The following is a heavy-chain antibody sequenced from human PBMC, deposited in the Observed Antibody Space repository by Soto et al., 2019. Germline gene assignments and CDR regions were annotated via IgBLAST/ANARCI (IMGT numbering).Heavy chain of an antibody. CDR2: VYYSGTT. V-gene: IGHV4-39*01. CDR1: GGSITSDTFY. D-gene: IGHD3-10*01. CDR3: AKRTYGSGND. Sequence: SGPGLVKPSETLSLTCTVSGGSITSDTFYWCWIRQPPGKGPEWIGIVYYSGTTYYNPSLKSRVNSSVDTSKNQLSLKVTSVTPADTAVYYCAKRTYGSGNDWGQGTLVTVSS. J-gene: IGHJ4*02.